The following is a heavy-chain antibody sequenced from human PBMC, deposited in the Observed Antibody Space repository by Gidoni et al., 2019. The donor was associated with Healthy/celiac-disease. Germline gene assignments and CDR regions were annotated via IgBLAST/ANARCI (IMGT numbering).Heavy chain of an antibody. Sequence: QVLLVQSGAEVKKPGASVKVSCKASGYTFTSYYMHWVRQAPGQGLEWMGIINPSGGSTSYAQKFQGRVTMTRDTSTSTVYMELSSLRSEDTAVYYCARDSLKWELQTPDAFDIWGQGTMVTVSS. J-gene: IGHJ3*02. CDR2: INPSGGST. CDR3: ARDSLKWELQTPDAFDI. V-gene: IGHV1-46*01. D-gene: IGHD1-26*01. CDR1: GYTFTSYY.